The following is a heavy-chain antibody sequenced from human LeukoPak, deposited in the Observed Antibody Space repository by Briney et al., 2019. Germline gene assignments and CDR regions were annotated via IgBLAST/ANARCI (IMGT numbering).Heavy chain of an antibody. V-gene: IGHV3-21*04. D-gene: IGHD3-16*01. J-gene: IGHJ4*02. CDR1: GFIFSSYT. CDR2: ISGSSTYI. CDR3: VVRGGY. Sequence: GGSLRLSCAASGFIFSSYTMAWVRQAPGKGLEWVSSISGSSTYIYYAASVTGRFTISRDNAKNSLYLQLNSLRAEDTAVYYCVVRGGYWGQGTLVTVSS.